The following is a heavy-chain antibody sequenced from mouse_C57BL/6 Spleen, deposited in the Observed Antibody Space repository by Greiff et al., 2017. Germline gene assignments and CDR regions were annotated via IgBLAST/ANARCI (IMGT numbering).Heavy chain of an antibody. V-gene: IGHV6-3*01. CDR2: IRLKSDNYAT. Sequence: EVKLVESGGGLVPPGGSMKLSCVASGFTFSNYWMNWVRQSPEKGLEWVAQIRLKSDNYATHYAESVKGRFTISREDSKSSVYLPINNLRAEDTGMYYCNYDDDGYFDVWGTGTTVTVSS. CDR3: NYDDDGYFDV. J-gene: IGHJ1*03. D-gene: IGHD2-4*01. CDR1: GFTFSNYW.